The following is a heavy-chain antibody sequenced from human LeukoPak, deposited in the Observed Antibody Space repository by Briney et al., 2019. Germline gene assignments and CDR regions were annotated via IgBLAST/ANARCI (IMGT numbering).Heavy chain of an antibody. CDR2: INPSGGST. CDR3: ARAKPGIASGRPSNWFDP. CDR1: GYTFTSYY. V-gene: IGHV1-46*01. Sequence: ASVKVSCKASGYTFTSYYMHWVRQAPGQGLEWMGIINPSGGSTSYAQKFQGRVTMTRDTSISTAYMELSRLRSDDTAVYYCARAKPGIASGRPSNWFDPWGQGTLVTVSS. D-gene: IGHD6-13*01. J-gene: IGHJ5*02.